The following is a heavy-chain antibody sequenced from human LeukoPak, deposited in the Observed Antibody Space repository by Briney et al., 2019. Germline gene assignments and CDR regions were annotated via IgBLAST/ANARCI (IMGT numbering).Heavy chain of an antibody. CDR1: GGSISSSSHH. CDR3: ASRTAAVGGWFDS. CDR2: IYYTGTI. D-gene: IGHD6-13*01. J-gene: IGHJ5*01. Sequence: SETLSLTCTVSGGSISSSSHHWGWIRQPPGKGLEWLGNIYYTGTIYYNPSLGSRITISADTSKNQFSLRLSSVTAADTAVYWCASRTAAVGGWFDSWGQGTLVTVSS. V-gene: IGHV4-39*01.